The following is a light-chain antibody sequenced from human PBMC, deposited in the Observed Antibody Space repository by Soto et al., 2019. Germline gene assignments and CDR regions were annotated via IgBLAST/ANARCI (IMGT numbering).Light chain of an antibody. J-gene: IGKJ1*01. CDR2: KAS. V-gene: IGKV1-5*03. CDR1: QSIDSW. Sequence: DIQLTQSPSTLSASVGDSVTITCRASQSIDSWLAWYQQKPGKAPKLLIYKASFLHSGVPSRFSGSGSGAEFTLIISNLQPDDFATYYCQQYTAYSWTFGQGTKVEIK. CDR3: QQYTAYSWT.